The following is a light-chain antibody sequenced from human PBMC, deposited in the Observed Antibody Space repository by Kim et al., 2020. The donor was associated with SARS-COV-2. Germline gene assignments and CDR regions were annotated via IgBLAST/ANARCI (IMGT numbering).Light chain of an antibody. CDR1: SLRSYY. CDR3: QSRDSGGDVL. CDR2: GRN. J-gene: IGLJ2*01. Sequence: SSELTQDPAVSVALGQTGRITCQGDSLRSYYATWYQQRPRQAPVLVIYGRNNRPSGIPDRFSGSSSGNTASLTISGAQAEDEADFYCQSRDSGGDVLFGGGTQLTVL. V-gene: IGLV3-19*01.